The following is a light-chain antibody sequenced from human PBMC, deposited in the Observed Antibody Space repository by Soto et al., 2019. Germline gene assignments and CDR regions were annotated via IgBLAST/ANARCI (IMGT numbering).Light chain of an antibody. CDR2: GAS. CDR3: QQYHLSPLT. J-gene: IGKJ4*01. CDR1: EAINNNF. V-gene: IGKV3-20*01. Sequence: EIVLTQSPGALSVAPGETLSLSCRASEAINNNFVAWYQQRPGQVPRLLMYGASIRVSGVPDRISGRRSGTGFILNIARVELEDSAVYFCQQYHLSPLTFGGGTQV.